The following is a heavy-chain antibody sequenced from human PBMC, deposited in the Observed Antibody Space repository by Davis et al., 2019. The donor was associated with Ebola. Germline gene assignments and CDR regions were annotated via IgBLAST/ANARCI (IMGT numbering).Heavy chain of an antibody. CDR2: ISPYKGET. J-gene: IGHJ4*02. CDR1: GYTLSLYG. D-gene: IGHD3-16*01. CDR3: ARDGGSEFDY. Sequence: ASVKVSCKASGYTLSLYGLTWVRQAPGQGLEWMGRISPYKGETKYAQKFQGRVTMTTETSTSTSWMELRSLRSNDTAVYFCARDGGSEFDYWRQGTLVTVSS. V-gene: IGHV1-18*01.